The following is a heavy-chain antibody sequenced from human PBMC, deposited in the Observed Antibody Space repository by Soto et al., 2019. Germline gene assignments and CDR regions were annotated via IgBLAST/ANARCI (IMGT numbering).Heavy chain of an antibody. CDR3: ASPPVVRGVIISSYKGMDV. CDR1: GGTFSSYA. Sequence: SVKVSCKASGGTFSSYAVSWVLQAPGQGLEWMGGIIPIFRTAHYAQKFQGRDTITADESTSTAYMELSSLRSEDTAVYCCASPPVVRGVIISSYKGMDVWGQGTTVTVSS. J-gene: IGHJ6*02. CDR2: IIPIFRTA. D-gene: IGHD3-10*01. V-gene: IGHV1-69*13.